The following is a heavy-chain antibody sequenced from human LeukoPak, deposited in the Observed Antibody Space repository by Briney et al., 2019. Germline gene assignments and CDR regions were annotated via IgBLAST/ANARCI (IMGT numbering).Heavy chain of an antibody. D-gene: IGHD1-26*01. Sequence: GESLKISCKGSGYSFTSYWIGWVRQMPGKGLEWMGIIYPGDSDTRYSQSFQGQVTISADKSIGTAYLQWSSLKASDTAMYYCARLSIVGLHYMDVWGKGTTVTVSS. CDR3: ARLSIVGLHYMDV. V-gene: IGHV5-51*01. CDR2: IYPGDSDT. J-gene: IGHJ6*03. CDR1: GYSFTSYW.